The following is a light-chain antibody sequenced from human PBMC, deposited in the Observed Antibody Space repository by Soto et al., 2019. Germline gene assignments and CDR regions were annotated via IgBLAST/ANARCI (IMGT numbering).Light chain of an antibody. CDR1: QTISSW. CDR3: QQYNSYSEA. Sequence: DIQMTQSPSTLSGSVGDRVTITCRASQTISSWLAWYQQKPGKAPKLLIYKASTLKSGVPSRFSGSGSGTEFTLTISSLQPDDSATYYCQQYNSYSEAFGQGTKV. J-gene: IGKJ1*01. CDR2: KAS. V-gene: IGKV1-5*03.